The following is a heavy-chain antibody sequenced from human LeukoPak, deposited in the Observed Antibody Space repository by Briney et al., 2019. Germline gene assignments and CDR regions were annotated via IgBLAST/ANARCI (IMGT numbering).Heavy chain of an antibody. J-gene: IGHJ4*02. CDR2: INPNSGGT. Sequence: ASVKVSCXASGYTFTGYYMHWVRQAPGQGLEWMGRINPNSGGTNYAQKFQGRVTMTRDTSISTAYMELSRLRSDDTAVYYCARGRYDSSGYYHYTFDYWGQGTLVTVSS. V-gene: IGHV1-2*06. D-gene: IGHD3-22*01. CDR3: ARGRYDSSGYYHYTFDY. CDR1: GYTFTGYY.